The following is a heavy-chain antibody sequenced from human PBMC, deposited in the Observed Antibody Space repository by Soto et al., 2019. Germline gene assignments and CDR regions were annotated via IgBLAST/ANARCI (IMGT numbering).Heavy chain of an antibody. Sequence: GASVKVSCKASGYTFTSYDINWVRQATGQGLEWMGWMNPNSGNTGYAQKFQGRVTMTRNTSISTAYMELSSLRSEDTAVYYCATIAAAGYSDEFDYWGQGTLVTVSS. J-gene: IGHJ4*02. CDR1: GYTFTSYD. V-gene: IGHV1-8*01. CDR2: MNPNSGNT. D-gene: IGHD6-13*01. CDR3: ATIAAAGYSDEFDY.